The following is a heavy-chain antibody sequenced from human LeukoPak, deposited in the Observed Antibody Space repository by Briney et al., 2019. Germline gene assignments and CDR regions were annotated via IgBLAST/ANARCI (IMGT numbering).Heavy chain of an antibody. CDR3: ARVHCSGGSCYPSRYFQH. CDR2: ISAYNGNT. D-gene: IGHD2-15*01. Sequence: GASVKVSCKASGYTFTSYGISWVRQAPGQGLEWMGWISAYNGNTNYAQKLQGRVTMTTDTSTSTAYMELRSLRSDATAVYYCARVHCSGGSCYPSRYFQHWGQGTLVTVSS. CDR1: GYTFTSYG. V-gene: IGHV1-18*01. J-gene: IGHJ1*01.